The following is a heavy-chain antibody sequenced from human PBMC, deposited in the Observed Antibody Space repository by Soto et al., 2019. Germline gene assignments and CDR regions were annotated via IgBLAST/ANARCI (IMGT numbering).Heavy chain of an antibody. CDR3: VVMGNVAVSNPRSFDY. D-gene: IGHD6-19*01. V-gene: IGHV1-69*18. CDR1: GATFSGYA. CDR2: IVPIFETL. J-gene: IGHJ4*02. Sequence: QVQLVQSGAEVKKPGSSVNVSCKASGATFSGYAINWVRQAPGQGLEWLGRIVPIFETLNYAERFQGRVAITADESTTTVYMELTNLTHEDTALYYCVVMGNVAVSNPRSFDYWGQGTQVTVSS.